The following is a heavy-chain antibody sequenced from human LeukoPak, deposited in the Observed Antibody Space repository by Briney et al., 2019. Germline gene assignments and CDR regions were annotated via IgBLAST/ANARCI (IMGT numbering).Heavy chain of an antibody. CDR1: GSSISGYY. CDR2: IYYSGRT. D-gene: IGHD2-15*01. CDR3: ARAYSSGGSCLSRGYFDS. J-gene: IGHJ4*02. Sequence: SQTLSRTRTVSGSSISGYYWSWIRQPPGKGLDWIGYIYYSGRTSYNPSLKSRVTMSLDSSKNQLSLMMSSVTAADTAVYFCARAYSSGGSCLSRGYFDSWGQGTLVTVSS. V-gene: IGHV4-59*08.